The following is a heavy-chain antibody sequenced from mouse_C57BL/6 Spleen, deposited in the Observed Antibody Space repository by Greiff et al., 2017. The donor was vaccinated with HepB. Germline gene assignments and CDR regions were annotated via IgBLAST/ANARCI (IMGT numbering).Heavy chain of an antibody. CDR3: ARSSITTVVATDDY. D-gene: IGHD1-1*01. J-gene: IGHJ2*01. CDR1: GYTFTSYW. CDR2: IDPSDSYT. Sequence: QVQLQQPGAELVRPGPSVKLSCKASGYTFTSYWMHWVKQRPGQGLEWIGVIDPSDSYTNYNQKFKGKATLTVDTSSSTAYMQLSSLTSEDSAVYYCARSSITTVVATDDYWGQGTTLTVSS. V-gene: IGHV1-59*01.